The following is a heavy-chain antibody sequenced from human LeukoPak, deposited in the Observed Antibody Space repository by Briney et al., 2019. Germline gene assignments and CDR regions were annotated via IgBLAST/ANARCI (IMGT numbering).Heavy chain of an antibody. CDR3: ARLKDHFDY. CDR1: GYTFTYYY. J-gene: IGHJ4*02. V-gene: IGHV1-2*02. Sequence: ASVTVSCKASGYTFTYYYMHWVRQAPGQGLEWMGWINPNSGGTNYAQKFQGRVTMTRDTSISTAYMELSWLRSDDTAVYYCARLKDHFDYWGQGTPVTVSS. CDR2: INPNSGGT.